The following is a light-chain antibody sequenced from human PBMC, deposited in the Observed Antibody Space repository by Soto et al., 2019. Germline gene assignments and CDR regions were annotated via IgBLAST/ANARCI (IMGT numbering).Light chain of an antibody. CDR2: DVS. J-gene: IGLJ3*02. CDR3: SSYTRSSPLL. V-gene: IGLV2-14*01. Sequence: QSALTQPASVSGSPGQSITISCTGTSSDVGGYNYVSWYQQHPGKGPKLMIYDVSNRPSWVSNRFPASKSGNTAPLTISGLQAEDVADYYCSSYTRSSPLLFGGGTNLTVL. CDR1: SSDVGGYNY.